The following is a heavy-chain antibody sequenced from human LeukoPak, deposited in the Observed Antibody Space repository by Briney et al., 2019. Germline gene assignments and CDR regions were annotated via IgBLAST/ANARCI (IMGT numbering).Heavy chain of an antibody. V-gene: IGHV3-30*18. CDR3: AKDGFDY. Sequence: GRSLRLSCAASGFTFSSYGMHWVRQAPGKGLEGVAVISYDGSNKYYADSVKGRFTISRDNSKNTLYLQMNSLRAEDTAVYYCAKDGFDYWGQGTLVTVSS. CDR1: GFTFSSYG. CDR2: ISYDGSNK. J-gene: IGHJ4*02.